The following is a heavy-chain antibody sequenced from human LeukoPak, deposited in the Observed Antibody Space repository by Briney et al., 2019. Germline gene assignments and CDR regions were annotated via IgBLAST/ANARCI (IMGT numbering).Heavy chain of an antibody. CDR2: INHSGST. J-gene: IGHJ4*02. V-gene: IGHV4-34*01. D-gene: IGHD6-19*01. CDR3: ARSRRVAGTDY. Sequence: NPSETLSLTCAVYVGSFSGYYWSWIRQPPGKGLEWIGEINHSGSTNYNPSLKSRVTISVDTSKNQFSLKLSSVTAADTAVYYCARSRRVAGTDYWGQGTLVTVSS. CDR1: VGSFSGYY.